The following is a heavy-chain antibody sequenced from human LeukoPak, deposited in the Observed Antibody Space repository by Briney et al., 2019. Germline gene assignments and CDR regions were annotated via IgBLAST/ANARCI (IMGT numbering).Heavy chain of an antibody. D-gene: IGHD5-24*01. CDR2: IYPGDSDT. V-gene: IGHV5-51*01. CDR3: ARSGGGGDGYNCGWALSWFDP. CDR1: GYSFTSYW. Sequence: GESLKISCKGSGYSFTSYWIGWVRQMPGKGLEWMGIIYPGDSDTRYSPSFQGQVTISADKSISTAYLQWSSLKASDTAMYYCARSGGGGDGYNCGWALSWFDPWGQGTLVTVSS. J-gene: IGHJ5*02.